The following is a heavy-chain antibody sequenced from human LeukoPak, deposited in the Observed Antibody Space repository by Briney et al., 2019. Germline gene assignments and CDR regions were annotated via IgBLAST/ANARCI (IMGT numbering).Heavy chain of an antibody. Sequence: GGSLRLSCAASGFTFSSYWMHWVRQAPGKGLVWVSRINSDGSSTSYADSVKGRFTISRDNAKNTLYLQMNSLRAEDTAVYYCARDWGSRSPLYYYYYYMDVWGKGTTVTISS. CDR2: INSDGSST. D-gene: IGHD3-10*01. J-gene: IGHJ6*03. CDR1: GFTFSSYW. CDR3: ARDWGSRSPLYYYYYYMDV. V-gene: IGHV3-74*01.